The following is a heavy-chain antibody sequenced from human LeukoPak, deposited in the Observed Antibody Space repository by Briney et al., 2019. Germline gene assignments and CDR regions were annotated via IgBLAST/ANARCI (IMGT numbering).Heavy chain of an antibody. V-gene: IGHV3-21*01. CDR1: GFTFSSYS. Sequence: PGGSLRLSCAASGFTFSSYSMNWVRQAPGKGLEWVSSISSSSSYIYYADSVKGRFTISRDNAKNSLHLQMNSLRAEDTAVYYCARDRLIAHFDLWGRGTLVTVSS. J-gene: IGHJ2*01. CDR2: ISSSSSYI. CDR3: ARDRLIAHFDL. D-gene: IGHD3-22*01.